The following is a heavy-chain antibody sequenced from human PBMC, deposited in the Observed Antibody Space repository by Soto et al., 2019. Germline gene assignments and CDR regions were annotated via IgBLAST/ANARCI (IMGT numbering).Heavy chain of an antibody. D-gene: IGHD2-8*01. CDR2: INWNSGSI. CDR1: GFTFDDYA. V-gene: IGHV3-9*01. Sequence: GGSLRLSCAASGFTFDDYAMHWVRQVPGKGLEWVSGINWNSGSIGYGDSVKGRFTISRDNAKNSLYLQMNSLRAEDTALYYCAKGIYCTNGVCPLGGWFDPWGQGTLVTVSS. CDR3: AKGIYCTNGVCPLGGWFDP. J-gene: IGHJ5*02.